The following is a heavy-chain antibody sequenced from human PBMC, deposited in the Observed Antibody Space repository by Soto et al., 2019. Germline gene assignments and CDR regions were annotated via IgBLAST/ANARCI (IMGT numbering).Heavy chain of an antibody. CDR3: ARDPDYDFWSGYYSFDY. CDR2: TYYRSKWYN. J-gene: IGHJ4*02. D-gene: IGHD3-3*01. Sequence: SQTLSLPCAISGDSVSSNSAAWNWIRQSPSRGLEWLGRTYYRSKWYNDYAVSVKSRITINPDTSKNQFSLQLNSVTPEDTAVYYCARDPDYDFWSGYYSFDYWGQGTVVTVSS. CDR1: GDSVSSNSAA. V-gene: IGHV6-1*01.